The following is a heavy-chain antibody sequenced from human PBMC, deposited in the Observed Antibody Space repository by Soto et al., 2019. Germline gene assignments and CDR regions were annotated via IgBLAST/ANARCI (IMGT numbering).Heavy chain of an antibody. CDR3: AKDYYDSSGSRGDAFDI. CDR2: ISSSSSYI. J-gene: IGHJ3*02. Sequence: GGSLRLSCAASGFTFSSYSMNWVRQAPGKGLEWVSSISSSSSYIYYADSVKGRFTISRDNSKNTLYLQMNSLRAEDTAVYYCAKDYYDSSGSRGDAFDIWGQGTMVTVSS. V-gene: IGHV3-21*04. D-gene: IGHD3-22*01. CDR1: GFTFSSYS.